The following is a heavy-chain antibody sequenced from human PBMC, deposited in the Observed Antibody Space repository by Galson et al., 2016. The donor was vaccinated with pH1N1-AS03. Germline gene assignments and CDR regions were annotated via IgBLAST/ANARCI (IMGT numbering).Heavy chain of an antibody. Sequence: SVKVSCKASGYTFTNFGVIWVRQAPGQGLEWVGWISACSGNTNYAQSLQGRVSMTTDPSTNTVYMELTRLTSDDTAIYYCARDLRSDFGNNFVAGVQFGRYWGQGTLVTVSS. J-gene: IGHJ4*02. D-gene: IGHD4/OR15-4a*01. CDR1: GYTFTNFG. V-gene: IGHV1-18*01. CDR2: ISACSGNT. CDR3: ARDLRSDFGNNFVAGVQFGRY.